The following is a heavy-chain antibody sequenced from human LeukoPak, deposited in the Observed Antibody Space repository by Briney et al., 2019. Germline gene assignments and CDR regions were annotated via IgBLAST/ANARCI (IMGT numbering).Heavy chain of an antibody. J-gene: IGHJ4*02. D-gene: IGHD2-15*01. V-gene: IGHV3-53*01. Sequence: GGSLRLSCAASGFTVSSNYMSWVRQAPGKGLEWVSVIYSGGSTYYADSVKGRFTISRDNSKNTLYLQMNSLRAEDTAVYYCARLGCSGGSCYSGEDYFDYWGQGTLVTVPS. CDR3: ARLGCSGGSCYSGEDYFDY. CDR2: IYSGGST. CDR1: GFTVSSNY.